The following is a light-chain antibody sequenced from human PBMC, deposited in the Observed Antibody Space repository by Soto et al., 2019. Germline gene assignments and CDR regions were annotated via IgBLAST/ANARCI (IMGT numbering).Light chain of an antibody. CDR3: QQSYTSPTT. Sequence: DIQMTQSPSFLSASVGDRVTITCRASQSVGKHLNWYQQKPGKAPKFLIYGASTLQSGVPSRFTGSRSGTDFTFTVNSLQAEDFATYYCQQSYTSPTTFGQGTRLEI. CDR1: QSVGKH. J-gene: IGKJ5*01. V-gene: IGKV1-39*01. CDR2: GAS.